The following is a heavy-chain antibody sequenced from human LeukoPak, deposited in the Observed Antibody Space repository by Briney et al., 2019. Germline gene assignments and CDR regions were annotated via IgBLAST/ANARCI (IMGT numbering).Heavy chain of an antibody. J-gene: IGHJ5*02. V-gene: IGHV3-74*01. D-gene: IGHD3-10*01. CDR3: VRDLPRTSGP. CDR1: GFTFSTAW. CDR2: INGDGRRI. Sequence: GGSLRLSRVASGFTFSTAWMHWARQTPGKGLVWVSHINGDGRRINYADDVKGRFTISRDNAKNTLYLQMNSLRVEDTAVYYCVRDLPRTSGPWGQGTLVTVSS.